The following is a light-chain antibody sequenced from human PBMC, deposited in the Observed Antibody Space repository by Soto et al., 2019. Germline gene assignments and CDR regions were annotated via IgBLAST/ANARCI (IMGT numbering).Light chain of an antibody. CDR2: DAS. J-gene: IGKJ2*01. CDR3: QQRSNSYT. Sequence: EIVSTQSPATLSLSPGERATLSCRASQSVSSYLAWYQQKPGQAPRLLIYDASNRATGIPARFSGSGSGTDFTLTISSLEPDDFAVYYCQQRSNSYTFGQGTKLEIK. V-gene: IGKV3-11*01. CDR1: QSVSSY.